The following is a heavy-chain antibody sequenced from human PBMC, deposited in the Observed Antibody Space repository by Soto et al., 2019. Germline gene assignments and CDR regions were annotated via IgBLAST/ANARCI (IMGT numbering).Heavy chain of an antibody. V-gene: IGHV4-34*01. J-gene: IGHJ6*03. D-gene: IGHD2-21*01. CDR1: GGSLSDYF. CDR3: ARGGISHWAYFYYMDV. CDR2: INHLGSI. Sequence: QVQLQQWGAGLLKPSETLSLTCVVSGGSLSDYFWSWIRQPPGMALEWIGEINHLGSINYNPSLKSLVTMSVDTSKNQFSLTLNSVTAAATATSYCARGGISHWAYFYYMDVWDRGTTVTISS.